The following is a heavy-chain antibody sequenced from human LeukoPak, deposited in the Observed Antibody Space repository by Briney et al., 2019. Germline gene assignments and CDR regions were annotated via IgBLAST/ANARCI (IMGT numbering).Heavy chain of an antibody. Sequence: PGGSPRLSCAASGFTFSSYSMNWVRQAPGKGLEWVSFISTTSGTIYYADSVKDRFTISRDNAKNSLYLQMNSLRAEDTAIYYCARQADNGKDIVVVAAAIFDYWGQGTLVTVSS. J-gene: IGHJ4*02. CDR2: ISTTSGTI. CDR1: GFTFSSYS. V-gene: IGHV3-48*01. D-gene: IGHD2-2*02. CDR3: ARQADNGKDIVVVAAAIFDY.